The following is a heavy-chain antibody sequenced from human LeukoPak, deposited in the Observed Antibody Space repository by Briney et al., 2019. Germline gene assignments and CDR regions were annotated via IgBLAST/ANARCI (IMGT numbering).Heavy chain of an antibody. CDR2: ISAYNGNT. D-gene: IGHD5-12*01. CDR1: GYTFTSYG. V-gene: IGHV1-18*01. Sequence: ASVKVSCKASGYTFTSYGISWVRQAPGQGLEWMGWISAYNGNTNYAQKLQGRVTMTTDTSTSTAYMELRSLRSDDTAVYYCARDGRGYTFLYNWFDPWGQGTLVTVSS. CDR3: ARDGRGYTFLYNWFDP. J-gene: IGHJ5*02.